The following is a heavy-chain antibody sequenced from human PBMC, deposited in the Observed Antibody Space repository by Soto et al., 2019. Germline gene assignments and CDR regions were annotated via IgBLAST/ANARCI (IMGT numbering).Heavy chain of an antibody. CDR3: ARRAETNGWNGFGADKYYFDF. J-gene: IGHJ4*02. D-gene: IGHD1-1*01. Sequence: QVQLVQSGAEVRKPGASVKVSCEASGYTFTSYDIYWVRQGTGQGLEWMGWMNPNTGNSAYAQKFQGRVTVTSDTSINTVHMELSSLRSEDTAVYYCARRAETNGWNGFGADKYYFDFWGQGTLVTVSS. CDR2: MNPNTGNS. CDR1: GYTFTSYD. V-gene: IGHV1-8*01.